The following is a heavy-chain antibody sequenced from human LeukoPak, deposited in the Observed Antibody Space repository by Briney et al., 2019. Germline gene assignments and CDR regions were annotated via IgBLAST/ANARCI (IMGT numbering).Heavy chain of an antibody. V-gene: IGHV1-2*02. CDR1: GYTFTGYY. Sequence: ASVKVSCKASGYTFTGYYMHRVRQAPGQGLEWIGWINPNSGGTNYAQKFQGRVTMTRNTSISTAYMELSSLRSEDTAVYYCARAPRSTSRSQVYYYGMDVWGQGTTVTVSS. J-gene: IGHJ6*02. D-gene: IGHD2-2*01. CDR2: INPNSGGT. CDR3: ARAPRSTSRSQVYYYGMDV.